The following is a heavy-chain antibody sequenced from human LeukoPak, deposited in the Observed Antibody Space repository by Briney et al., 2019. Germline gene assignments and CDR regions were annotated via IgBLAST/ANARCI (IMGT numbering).Heavy chain of an antibody. CDR2: INAANGNT. CDR3: ARAGACSTTCYTGFYYYYGMDV. Sequence: ASVKVSCKASGYTFTSYALHWVHQAPGQRLEWMGWINAANGNTKYSQKFQGRVTITRDTSASTAYMELSSLRSEDTAVYYCARAGACSTTCYTGFYYYYGMDVWGQGTTVTVSS. D-gene: IGHD2-2*02. CDR1: GYTFTSYA. V-gene: IGHV1-3*01. J-gene: IGHJ6*02.